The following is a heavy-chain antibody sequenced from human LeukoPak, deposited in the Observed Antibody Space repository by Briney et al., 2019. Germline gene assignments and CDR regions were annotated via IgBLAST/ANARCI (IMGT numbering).Heavy chain of an antibody. D-gene: IGHD3-22*01. CDR1: GFTVSSNS. V-gene: IGHV3-66*03. J-gene: IGHJ4*02. Sequence: QTGGSLRLSCTVSGFTVSSNSMSWVRQAPGKGLEWVSFIYSDNTHYSDSVKGRFTISRDNSKNTLYLQMNSLRVEDMAVYYCARDPRGPIGYDHSGRDTFDYWGQGTLVTVSS. CDR2: IYSDNT. CDR3: ARDPRGPIGYDHSGRDTFDY.